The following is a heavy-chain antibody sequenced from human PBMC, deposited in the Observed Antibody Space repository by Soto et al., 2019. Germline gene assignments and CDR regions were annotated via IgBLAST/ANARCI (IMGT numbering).Heavy chain of an antibody. V-gene: IGHV1-18*04. CDR2: ISAHNGDT. Sequence: ASVKVSCKASGYSFATYGFSWVRQAPGQGLECVGWISAHNGDTHYSQKFQGRVTLTTDTSTNTGYMELRSLTSDDAAVYFCATEPIYYNDGSGYYPLGHWGQGTLVTVSS. J-gene: IGHJ4*02. CDR1: GYSFATYG. CDR3: ATEPIYYNDGSGYYPLGH. D-gene: IGHD3-22*01.